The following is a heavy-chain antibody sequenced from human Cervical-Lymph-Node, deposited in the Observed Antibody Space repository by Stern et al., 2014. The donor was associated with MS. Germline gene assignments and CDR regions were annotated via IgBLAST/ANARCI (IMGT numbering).Heavy chain of an antibody. V-gene: IGHV4-59*01. Sequence: DQLVESGPGLVQPSETLSLTCTVSGDSINYYYWGWIRQPPGKALEWIGYIFYRGSTTYNPSLKSRVTISVDTSKNQFSLNLSSVTAADTAVYYCARVLRRRVIGAPGAGYYFDYWGQGTLVTVPS. D-gene: IGHD6-13*01. CDR3: ARVLRRRVIGAPGAGYYFDY. CDR1: GDSINYYY. CDR2: IFYRGST. J-gene: IGHJ4*02.